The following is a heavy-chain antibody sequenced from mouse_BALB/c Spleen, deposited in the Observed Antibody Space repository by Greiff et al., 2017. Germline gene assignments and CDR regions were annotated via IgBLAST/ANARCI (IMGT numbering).Heavy chain of an antibody. CDR2: INPSNGGT. D-gene: IGHD4-1*01. J-gene: IGHJ3*01. CDR1: GYTFTSYY. CDR3: TRGDWDRTWFAY. Sequence: VKLMKSGAELVKPGASVKLSCKASGYTFTSYYMYWVKQRPGQGLEWIGEINPSNGGTNFNEKFKSKATLTVDKSSSTAYMQLSSLTSEDSAVYYCTRGDWDRTWFAYWGQGTLVTVSA. V-gene: IGHV1S81*02.